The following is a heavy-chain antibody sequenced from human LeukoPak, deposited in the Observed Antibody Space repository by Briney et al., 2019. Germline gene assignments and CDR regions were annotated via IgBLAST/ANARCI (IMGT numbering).Heavy chain of an antibody. D-gene: IGHD2-21*01. J-gene: IGHJ4*02. CDR3: ARGPLFYLDY. Sequence: PSETLSLTCAVYGGSFSGYYWSWIRQPPGKGLEWIGEINHSGSTNYNPSLKSRVTISVDTSKNQFSLKLSSVTAADTAVYYCARGPLFYLDYWGQGTLVTVSS. CDR1: GGSFSGYY. CDR2: INHSGST. V-gene: IGHV4-34*01.